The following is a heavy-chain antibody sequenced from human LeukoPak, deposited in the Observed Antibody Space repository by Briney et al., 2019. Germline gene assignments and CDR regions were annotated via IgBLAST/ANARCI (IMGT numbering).Heavy chain of an antibody. CDR3: TRLGLDYDILTGYYLFDY. Sequence: GGSLRLSCAASGFTFSGSAMHWVRQASGKGLEWVGRIRSKANSYATAYAASVEGRFTISRDDSKNTAYLQMNSLKTEDTAVYYCTRLGLDYDILTGYYLFDYWGQGTLVTVSS. J-gene: IGHJ4*02. V-gene: IGHV3-73*01. CDR1: GFTFSGSA. D-gene: IGHD3-9*01. CDR2: IRSKANSYAT.